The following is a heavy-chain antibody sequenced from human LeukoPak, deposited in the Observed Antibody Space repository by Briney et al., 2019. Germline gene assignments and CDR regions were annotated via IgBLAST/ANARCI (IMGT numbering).Heavy chain of an antibody. CDR1: GGSFSGYY. D-gene: IGHD3-10*01. V-gene: IGHV4-34*01. J-gene: IGHJ3*02. Sequence: SETLSLTCAVYGGSFSGYYWSWIRQPPGKGLEWIGEINHSGSTNYNPSLKSRVTISVDTSKNQFSLKLSSVTAADTAVYYCARGGYYGAFDIWGQGTMVTVSS. CDR2: INHSGST. CDR3: ARGGYYGAFDI.